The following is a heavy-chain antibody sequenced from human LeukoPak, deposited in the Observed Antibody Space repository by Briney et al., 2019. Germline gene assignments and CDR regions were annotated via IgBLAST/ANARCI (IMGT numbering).Heavy chain of an antibody. D-gene: IGHD4-17*01. CDR2: IYHSGST. V-gene: IGHV4-4*02. Sequence: PSETLSLTCAVSGGPISSSNWWSWVRQPPGKGLEWIGEIYHSGSTNYNPSLKSRVTISVDKSKNQFSLKLSSVTAADTAVYYCARDHGDYVAFDIWGQGTMVTVSS. J-gene: IGHJ3*02. CDR3: ARDHGDYVAFDI. CDR1: GGPISSSNW.